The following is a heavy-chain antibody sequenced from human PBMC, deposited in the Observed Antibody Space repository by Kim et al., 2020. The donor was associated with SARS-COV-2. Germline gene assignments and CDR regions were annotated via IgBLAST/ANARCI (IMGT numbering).Heavy chain of an antibody. D-gene: IGHD1-1*01. J-gene: IGHJ3*01. Sequence: NTIYYDDSVKSRFTDSRDNAKNSMYLQMNGLRDEDTGVYYCAREDDADVWGQGTMVTVSS. CDR2: NTI. CDR3: AREDDADV. V-gene: IGHV3-48*02.